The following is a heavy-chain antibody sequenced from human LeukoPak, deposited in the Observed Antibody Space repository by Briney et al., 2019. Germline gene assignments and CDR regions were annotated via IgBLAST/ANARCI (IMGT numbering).Heavy chain of an antibody. CDR2: MIQSGSS. Sequence: SETLSLTCGVSGGAFSDYYWSWIRQAPGKGLEWIGEMIQSGSSNYNPSLRSRVTISGDTSRNQFSLKLNSLTAADTAVYYCARGNIVATILGGLHGTTAFDFWGRGILVTVSS. V-gene: IGHV4-34*01. D-gene: IGHD5-12*01. CDR1: GGAFSDYY. CDR3: ARGNIVATILGGLHGTTAFDF. J-gene: IGHJ4*02.